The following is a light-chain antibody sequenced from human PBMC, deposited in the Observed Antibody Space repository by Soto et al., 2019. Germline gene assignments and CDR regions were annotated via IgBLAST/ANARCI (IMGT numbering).Light chain of an antibody. CDR3: QQSNNWSLT. V-gene: IGKV3-15*01. CDR2: DAS. J-gene: IGKJ4*01. Sequence: IVLTQSPATLSVSPGERATLSCRASQSVSSDVAWFQQRPGQAPRLLIYDASTRATGIPARFSGSGSWTEFTLTISSLQSEDFAIYYCQQSNNWSLTFGGGTKVEVK. CDR1: QSVSSD.